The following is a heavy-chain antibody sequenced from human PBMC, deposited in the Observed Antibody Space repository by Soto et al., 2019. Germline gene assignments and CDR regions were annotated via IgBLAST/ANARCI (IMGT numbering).Heavy chain of an antibody. Sequence: GGSLRLSCAASGFTFSSYGMHWVRQAPGKGLEWVAVIWYDGSNKYYADSVKGRFTISRDNSKNTLYLQMNSLRAEDTALYYCARDGFGVVNPSYYYYYMDVWGKGTTVTVSS. CDR1: GFTFSSYG. CDR3: ARDGFGVVNPSYYYYYMDV. J-gene: IGHJ6*03. CDR2: IWYDGSNK. D-gene: IGHD3-3*01. V-gene: IGHV3-33*01.